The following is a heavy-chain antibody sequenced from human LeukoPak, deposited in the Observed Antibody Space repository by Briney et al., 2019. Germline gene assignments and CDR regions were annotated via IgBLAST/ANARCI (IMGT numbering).Heavy chain of an antibody. CDR2: ISGSSGRS. D-gene: IGHD1-1*01. V-gene: IGHV3-23*01. J-gene: IGHJ4*02. CDR3: ARMDWSDISRYFDH. Sequence: GGSLRLSCAASGLTVIDYSMSWVRQAPGKGLEWVSCISGSSGRSDYADSVKGRFTISRDNSQNTLSLQMNSLRPEDTAVYFCARMDWSDISRYFDHWGQGTLATVSS. CDR1: GLTVIDYS.